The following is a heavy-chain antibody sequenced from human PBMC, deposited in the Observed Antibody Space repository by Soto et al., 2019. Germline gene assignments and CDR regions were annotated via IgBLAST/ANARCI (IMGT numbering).Heavy chain of an antibody. CDR2: IFSNDEK. CDR3: ARTPGEEYYYDSSGDAFDI. V-gene: IGHV2-26*01. CDR1: GFSLCNARMG. Sequence: SGPTLVNPTETLTLTCTVSGFSLCNARMGVSWIRQPPGKALEWLAHIFSNDEKSYSTSLKSRLTISKDTSKSQVVLTMTNMDPVDTATYYCARTPGEEYYYDSSGDAFDIWGQGTMVTVSS. J-gene: IGHJ3*02. D-gene: IGHD3-22*01.